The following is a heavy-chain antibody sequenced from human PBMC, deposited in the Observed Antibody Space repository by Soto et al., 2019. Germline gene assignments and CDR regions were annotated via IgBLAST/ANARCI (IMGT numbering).Heavy chain of an antibody. D-gene: IGHD6-19*01. CDR2: ICTRGNI. V-gene: IGHV4-4*07. CDR3: ARDIGYINGSTRGWFAP. J-gene: IGHJ5*02. CDR1: GGSISSYY. Sequence: QVQLQESGPGLVKPSETLSLTCTVSGGSISSYYWSWIRQPAGKGLEWIGRICTRGNINYNPPLKRLVTRSVDTSKNQFSPKRSSVTAPDTAVYYCARDIGYINGSTRGWFAPWGQGILVTLFS.